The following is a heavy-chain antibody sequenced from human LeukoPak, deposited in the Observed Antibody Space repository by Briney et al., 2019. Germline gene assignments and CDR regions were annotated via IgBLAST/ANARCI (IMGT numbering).Heavy chain of an antibody. CDR2: ISSSGSTI. CDR3: ARDDDGGYDSLDY. V-gene: IGHV3-48*04. J-gene: IGHJ4*02. Sequence: PGRSLRLSCAASGFTFSSYSMNWVRQAPGKGLEWVSYISSSGSTIYYADSVKGRFTISRDNAKNSLYLQMNSLRAEDTAVYYCARDDDGGYDSLDYWGQGTLVTVSS. CDR1: GFTFSSYS. D-gene: IGHD5-12*01.